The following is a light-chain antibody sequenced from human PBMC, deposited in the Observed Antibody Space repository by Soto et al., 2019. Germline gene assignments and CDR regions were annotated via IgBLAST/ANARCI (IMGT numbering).Light chain of an antibody. V-gene: IGLV2-14*01. CDR3: CSYTTSSSYV. CDR2: DVS. Sequence: QSALTQPASVSGSPGQSITISCTGTRSDVGGYNYVSWYQQHPGKVPKLLIFDVSSRPSGVSNRFSGSKSGNTASLTISGLLAEDEADYFCCSYTTSSSYVFGTGTKVTVL. J-gene: IGLJ1*01. CDR1: RSDVGGYNY.